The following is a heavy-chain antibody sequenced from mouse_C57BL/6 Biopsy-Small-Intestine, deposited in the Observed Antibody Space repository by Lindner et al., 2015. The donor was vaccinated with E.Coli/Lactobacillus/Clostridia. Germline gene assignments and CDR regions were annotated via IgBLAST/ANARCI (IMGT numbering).Heavy chain of an antibody. Sequence: SVKVSCKASGYRFTSHDIVWVRQATGQGLEWMGWINPDSGNAGQAEKFEGRVSITRDTSLNTVYLEMTSLTSEDTAIYYCGRVISGFDAEYWGQGTLVTVS. CDR3: GRVISGFDAEY. V-gene: IGHV1-66*01. CDR2: INPDSGNA. J-gene: IGHJ4*01. CDR1: GYRFTSHD. D-gene: IGHD2-3*01.